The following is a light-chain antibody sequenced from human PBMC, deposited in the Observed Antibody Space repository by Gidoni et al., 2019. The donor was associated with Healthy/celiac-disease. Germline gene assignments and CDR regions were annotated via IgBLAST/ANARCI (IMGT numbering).Light chain of an antibody. CDR3: QQYDNLSLT. V-gene: IGKV1-33*01. CDR2: DPT. Sequence: DIQMTQSPSSLAASVGDRVTITCQASQDISNYLNWYQQKPGKAPKLLIYDPTKLETGVPSRFSGSGSGTDFTFTISSLQPEDIATYYCQQYDNLSLTFXGXTKVEIK. J-gene: IGKJ4*01. CDR1: QDISNY.